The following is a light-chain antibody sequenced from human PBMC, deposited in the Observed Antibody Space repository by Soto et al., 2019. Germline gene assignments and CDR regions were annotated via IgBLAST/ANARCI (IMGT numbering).Light chain of an antibody. J-gene: IGKJ3*01. CDR3: QQYASAPFS. CDR2: AAS. Sequence: EIVLTQSPGTLSLSLGDRATLSCRASHSINTSFLAWFQQKPGQAPRLLIYAASTRATGIPDRFSGSASETDFTLTINRLEPEDSAVYYCQQYASAPFSLGPGTKVDIK. V-gene: IGKV3-20*01. CDR1: HSINTSF.